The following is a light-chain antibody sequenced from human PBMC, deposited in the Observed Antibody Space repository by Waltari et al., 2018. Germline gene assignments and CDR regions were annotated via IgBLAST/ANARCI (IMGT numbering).Light chain of an antibody. CDR1: SSHIGAGYD. CDR3: QSYDSSVSAWV. CDR2: GHN. Sequence: QSVLTQPPSVSGAPGQSITISCTGSSSHIGAGYDVHWYQHLPGTAPKLLIYGHNNRPSGVPDRFSGSKSGTSASLAITGLQAEDEADYYCQSYDSSVSAWVFGGGTKLTVV. J-gene: IGLJ3*02. V-gene: IGLV1-40*01.